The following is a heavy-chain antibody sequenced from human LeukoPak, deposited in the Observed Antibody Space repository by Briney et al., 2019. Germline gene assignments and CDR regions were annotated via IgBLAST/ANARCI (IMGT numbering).Heavy chain of an antibody. Sequence: GGSLRLSCAASGFTFSSYWMSWVRQAPGKGLEWVSYISSSGSTIYYADSVKGRFTISRDNAKNSLYLQMNSLRAEDTAVYYCAGQRETYDSSGYYGFDYWGQGTLVTVSS. D-gene: IGHD3-22*01. CDR1: GFTFSSYW. J-gene: IGHJ4*02. CDR2: ISSSGSTI. CDR3: AGQRETYDSSGYYGFDY. V-gene: IGHV3-48*04.